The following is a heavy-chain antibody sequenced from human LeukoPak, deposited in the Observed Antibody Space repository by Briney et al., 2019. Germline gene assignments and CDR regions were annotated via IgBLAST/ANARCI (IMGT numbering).Heavy chain of an antibody. CDR3: AKLLLLMVRGVIPLFDY. V-gene: IGHV3-23*01. Sequence: GGSLRLSCAASGFTFSSYAMSWVRQAPGKGLEWVSAISGSGDSTYYADSVKGRFTISSDNSKNTLYLQMNSLRAEDTAVYYCAKLLLLMVRGVIPLFDYWGQGTLVTVSS. CDR1: GFTFSSYA. J-gene: IGHJ4*02. CDR2: ISGSGDST. D-gene: IGHD3-10*01.